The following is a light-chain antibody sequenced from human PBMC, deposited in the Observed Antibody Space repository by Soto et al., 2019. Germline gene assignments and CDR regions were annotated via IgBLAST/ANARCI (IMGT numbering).Light chain of an antibody. J-gene: IGKJ2*01. CDR3: HHYGYGADT. CDR1: ESVRNNS. V-gene: IGKV3-20*01. CDR2: GAS. Sequence: LILTQSPGTLSLSPGERATLSCRASESVRNNSLAWYQQHPGQAPRLLIFGASSRATGIPDRFTGTGSGADFRLTISRLEPDDSAGYFCHHYGYGADTFGQGTKLEIK.